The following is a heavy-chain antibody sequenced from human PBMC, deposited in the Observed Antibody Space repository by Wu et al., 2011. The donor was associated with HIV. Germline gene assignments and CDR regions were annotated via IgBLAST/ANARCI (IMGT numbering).Heavy chain of an antibody. D-gene: IGHD1-26*01. J-gene: IGHJ6*03. Sequence: QVQLVQSGAEVKKPGSSVKVSCKASGGTFSSYAISWVRQAPGQGLEWMGRIIPFFGTANYAQNFQGRVSITADESTTTAYMELSSLRSEDTAVYYCGKGEAGYYHYYYMDVWGKGTTVTVS. CDR2: IIPFFGTA. CDR1: GGTFSSYA. V-gene: IGHV1-69*15. CDR3: GKGEAGYYHYYYMDV.